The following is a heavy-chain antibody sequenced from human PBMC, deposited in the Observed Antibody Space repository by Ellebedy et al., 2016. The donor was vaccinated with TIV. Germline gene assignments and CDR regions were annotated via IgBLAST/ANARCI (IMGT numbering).Heavy chain of an antibody. CDR3: SRSAFYGGKGYYFDN. V-gene: IGHV3-74*01. D-gene: IGHD4-23*01. CDR1: GFTFSSYW. CDR2: INPDGTTT. Sequence: GESLKISCAASGFTFSSYWIHWVRQAPGEGLVWVSRINPDGTTTTYADSVKGRFIISRDNAENMLYLQMNSLRAEDTAVYYCSRSAFYGGKGYYFDNWGRGTLVTVSS. J-gene: IGHJ4*02.